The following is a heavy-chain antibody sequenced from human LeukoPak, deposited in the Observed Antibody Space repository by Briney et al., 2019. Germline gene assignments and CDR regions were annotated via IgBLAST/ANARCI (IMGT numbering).Heavy chain of an antibody. D-gene: IGHD4-11*01. V-gene: IGHV4-34*09. Sequence: PSETLSLTCAVYGGSFSSYYWSWIRQPPGKGLEWIGEINHSGSTYYNPSLKSRVTISVDTSKNQFSLKLSSVTAADTAVYYCARITVTGNWFDPWGQGTLVTVSS. J-gene: IGHJ5*02. CDR3: ARITVTGNWFDP. CDR1: GGSFSSYY. CDR2: INHSGST.